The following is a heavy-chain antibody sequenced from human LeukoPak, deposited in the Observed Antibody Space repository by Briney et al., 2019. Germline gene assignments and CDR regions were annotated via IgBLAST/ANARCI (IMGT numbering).Heavy chain of an antibody. Sequence: WETLTLTCAVSGYSIGSDYYWCFLRQPPEKVLECLWSINNSRSTYYTPSLKSRFTISVDKSKNQLSLKLSTVTAEDPAVYYCSRQEVVQAANRIYTWGQGKLFTVS. D-gene: IGHD2-2*01. CDR1: GYSIGSDYY. CDR2: INNSRST. V-gene: IGHV4-38-2*01. CDR3: SRQEVVQAANRIYT. J-gene: IGHJ4*02.